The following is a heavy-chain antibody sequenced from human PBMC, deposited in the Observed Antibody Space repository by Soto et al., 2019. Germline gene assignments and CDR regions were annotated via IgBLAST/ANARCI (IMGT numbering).Heavy chain of an antibody. CDR3: ARDREVYCSSTSCPRQDY. D-gene: IGHD2-2*01. J-gene: IGHJ4*02. CDR1: GGSISSSNW. V-gene: IGHV4-4*02. Sequence: SETLSLTCAVSGGSISSSNWWSWVRQPPGKGLEWIGEIYHSGSTNYNPSLKSRVTISVDKSKNQFSLKLSSVTAADTTVYYCARDREVYCSSTSCPRQDYWGQGTLVTVSS. CDR2: IYHSGST.